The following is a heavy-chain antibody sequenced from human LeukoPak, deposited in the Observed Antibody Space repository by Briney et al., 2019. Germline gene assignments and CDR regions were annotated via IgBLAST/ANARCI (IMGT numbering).Heavy chain of an antibody. V-gene: IGHV3-21*01. CDR1: GFTFSSYS. CDR3: ARDWSRAEDISVFPSASNWFDP. J-gene: IGHJ5*02. CDR2: ISSSSTYI. Sequence: GGSLRLSCAASGFTFSSYSMYWVRQAPGKGLEWVSSISSSSTYIYYADSVKGRFTISRDNAKNSLFLQMNSLRAEDTAVYFCARDWSRAEDISVFPSASNWFDPWGQGTLVTVSS. D-gene: IGHD2-15*01.